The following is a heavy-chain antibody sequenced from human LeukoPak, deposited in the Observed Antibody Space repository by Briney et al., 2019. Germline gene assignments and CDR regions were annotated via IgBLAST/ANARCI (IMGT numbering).Heavy chain of an antibody. J-gene: IGHJ4*02. CDR2: IYYSGST. CDR1: GGSISSSSYY. CDR3: ARDCVSHYDSGEFDY. Sequence: SETLSLTCTVSGGSISSSSYYWGWIRQPPGKGLEWIGSIYYSGSTYYNPSLKSRVTISVDTSKNQFSLKLSSVTAADTAVYYCARDCVSHYDSGEFDYWGQGTLVTVSS. V-gene: IGHV4-39*07. D-gene: IGHD3-22*01.